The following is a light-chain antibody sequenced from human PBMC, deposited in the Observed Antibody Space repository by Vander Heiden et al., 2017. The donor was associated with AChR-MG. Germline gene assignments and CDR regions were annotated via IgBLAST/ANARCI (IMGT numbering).Light chain of an antibody. J-gene: IGKJ4*01. CDR1: QSVSSY. Sequence: EIVLTQSPDTLSLSPGERATLSCRASQSVSSYLAWYQQKPGQAPRLLIYDASKRANGIPDRFSGSGSGKDFTLTISSLEHEDFAVYYWQQRSNLLTFGGGTKVEIK. CDR3: QQRSNLLT. CDR2: DAS. V-gene: IGKV3-11*01.